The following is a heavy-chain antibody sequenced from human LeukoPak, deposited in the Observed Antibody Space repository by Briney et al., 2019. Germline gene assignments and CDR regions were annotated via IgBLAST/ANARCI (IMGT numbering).Heavy chain of an antibody. D-gene: IGHD3-10*01. Sequence: SETLSLTCTVSGGSISSSSYYWGWLRQPPGMGLEWLGSIYYSGSTYYNPSLKSRVTISVDTSKNQFSLKLSSVTAAYTAVYYCARGEFPLAFYYWGQGTLVTVSS. V-gene: IGHV4-39*01. J-gene: IGHJ4*02. CDR1: GGSISSSSYY. CDR3: ARGEFPLAFYY. CDR2: IYYSGST.